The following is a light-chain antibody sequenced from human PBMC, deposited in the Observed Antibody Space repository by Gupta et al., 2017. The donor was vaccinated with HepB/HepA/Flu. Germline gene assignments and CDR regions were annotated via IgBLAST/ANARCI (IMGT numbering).Light chain of an antibody. Sequence: GTVILTCGSSTGPVTTAHYPYWFQLKPGQAPRALIYNTVSTPSWIAARFSGSLLGGKAALTISSAQPEDEADYFCLPQYGESRVFGGGTKLTVL. J-gene: IGLJ2*01. CDR3: LPQYGESRV. CDR1: TGPVTTAHY. V-gene: IGLV7-46*01. CDR2: NTV.